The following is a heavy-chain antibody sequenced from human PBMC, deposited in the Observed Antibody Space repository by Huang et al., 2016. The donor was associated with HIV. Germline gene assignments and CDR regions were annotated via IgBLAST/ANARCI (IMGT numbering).Heavy chain of an antibody. V-gene: IGHV4-34*01. D-gene: IGHD3-22*01. Sequence: QVQLQQWGAGLLKPSETLSLTCAVYGGSFSGYYWSWIRQPPGKGLEWIGEINHNGSTNYNQSLKSRVTRSVDTSKNQFALKLSSVTAADTAVYYCERILMYYNSSGYGFDYWGQGTLVTVSS. CDR1: GGSFSGYY. CDR2: INHNGST. CDR3: ERILMYYNSSGYGFDY. J-gene: IGHJ4*02.